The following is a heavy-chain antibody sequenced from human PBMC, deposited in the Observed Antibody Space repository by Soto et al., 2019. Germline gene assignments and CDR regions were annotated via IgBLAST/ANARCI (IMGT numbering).Heavy chain of an antibody. Sequence: EVQLVESGGGLVQPGGSLRLSCAASGFRFSSYSMNWVRQAPGKGPEWVSYIDHSSSSVRYVDSVEGRFTISRDNAKDSLSLQMNSLRVEEPAMYYCAVGIAVARGYFDLWGRGTLVTVSS. CDR1: GFRFSSYS. CDR3: AVGIAVARGYFDL. D-gene: IGHD6-19*01. J-gene: IGHJ2*01. V-gene: IGHV3-48*04. CDR2: IDHSSSSV.